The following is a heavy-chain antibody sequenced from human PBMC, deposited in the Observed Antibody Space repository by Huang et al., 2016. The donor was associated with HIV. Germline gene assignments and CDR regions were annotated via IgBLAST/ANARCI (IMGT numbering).Heavy chain of an antibody. CDR1: GCFLSNYG. V-gene: IGHV3-30*06. CDR3: ARGDYYDSSGYHPGYFDY. D-gene: IGHD3-22*01. J-gene: IGHJ4*02. CDR2: IPNDGMKK. Sequence: VQLIESGGGVVQPGKSLRLSCATSGCFLSNYGMHWVRQAPGNGLKWCAFIPNDGMKKNYAGSVRWRFTVGRDNVNNTLFLQMRSLGVDDTAVYYCARGDYYDSSGYHPGYFDYWGQGILVTVSS.